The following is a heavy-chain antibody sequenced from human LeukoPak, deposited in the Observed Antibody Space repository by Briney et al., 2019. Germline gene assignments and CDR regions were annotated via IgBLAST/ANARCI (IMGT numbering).Heavy chain of an antibody. V-gene: IGHV1-8*01. D-gene: IGHD3-3*01. CDR3: AATIFGVVIIPLSL. Sequence: ASVKVSCKASGYTFTSYDINWVRQATGQGLEWMGWMNPNSGNTGYAQKFQGRVTMTRNTSISTAYMELSSLRSEDTAVYYCAATIFGVVIIPLSLWGQGTLVTVSS. CDR2: MNPNSGNT. J-gene: IGHJ4*02. CDR1: GYTFTSYD.